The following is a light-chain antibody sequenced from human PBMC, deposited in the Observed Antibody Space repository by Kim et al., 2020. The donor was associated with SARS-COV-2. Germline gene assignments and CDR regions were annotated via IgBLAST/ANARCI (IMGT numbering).Light chain of an antibody. CDR2: GAS. J-gene: IGKJ2*01. V-gene: IGKV3-15*01. CDR1: QSVGGN. Sequence: SQGECAPLPCGASQSVGGNLAWSQQNPGQAPRPFSYGASTRSPDVPDRFSGSGSGTDFTLTISSLHSEDFTVYYCQQYDIWPLDACGQGNKREI. CDR3: QQYDIWPLDA.